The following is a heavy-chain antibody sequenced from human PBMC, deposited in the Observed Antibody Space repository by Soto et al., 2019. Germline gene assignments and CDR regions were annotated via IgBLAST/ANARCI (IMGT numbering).Heavy chain of an antibody. Sequence: PGGSLRLSCAASGFTFSSYGMHWVRQAPGKGLEWVAVISYDGSNKYYADSVKGRFTISRDNSKNTLYLQMNSLRAEDTAVYYCAKDRTGYYYDSSGYQIFDYWGQGPLVTVSS. CDR2: ISYDGSNK. D-gene: IGHD3-22*01. J-gene: IGHJ4*02. V-gene: IGHV3-30*18. CDR1: GFTFSSYG. CDR3: AKDRTGYYYDSSGYQIFDY.